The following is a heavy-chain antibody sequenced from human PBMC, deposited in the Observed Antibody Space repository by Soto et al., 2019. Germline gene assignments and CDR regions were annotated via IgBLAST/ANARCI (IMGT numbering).Heavy chain of an antibody. CDR1: GFTFSSYA. CDR3: AKEIRPAASPNDYSIHGPIDY. J-gene: IGHJ4*02. V-gene: IGHV3-23*01. CDR2: ISGSGGST. Sequence: LRLSCAASGFTFSSYAMSWVRQAPGKGLEWVSAISGSGGSTYYADSVKGRFTISRDNSKNTLYLQMNSLRAEDTAVYYCAKEIRPAASPNDYSIHGPIDYWGQETLFTVSS. D-gene: IGHD4-4*01.